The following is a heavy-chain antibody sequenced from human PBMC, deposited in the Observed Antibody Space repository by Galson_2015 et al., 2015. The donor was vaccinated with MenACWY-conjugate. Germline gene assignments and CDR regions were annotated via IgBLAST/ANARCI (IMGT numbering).Heavy chain of an antibody. D-gene: IGHD3-3*02. CDR1: GGSINSYY. V-gene: IGHV4-59*01. J-gene: IGHJ4*02. CDR2: MYYSGCA. Sequence: ATLSLTCTVSGGSINSYYWSWLRPPPGKGLEWIGYMYYSGCANYNPSLKSRVTISVDTSKNQFSLTMTSVTAADTAVYYCARGVNLASMAGYWGQGTLVTVSS. CDR3: ARGVNLASMAGY.